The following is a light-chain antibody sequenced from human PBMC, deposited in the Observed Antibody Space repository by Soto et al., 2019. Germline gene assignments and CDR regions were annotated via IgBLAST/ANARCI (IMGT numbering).Light chain of an antibody. Sequence: EIVLTQSPGTLSLSAGDGVSLSCRASQTVPNNYLAWYQQKPDQAPRLLIFGASNRATGIPDRFGGSGSGTDFTLSIRRLEPEDFAVYYCQQYGASHLTFGGGARLAVK. V-gene: IGKV3-20*01. CDR3: QQYGASHLT. CDR2: GAS. J-gene: IGKJ4*01. CDR1: QTVPNNY.